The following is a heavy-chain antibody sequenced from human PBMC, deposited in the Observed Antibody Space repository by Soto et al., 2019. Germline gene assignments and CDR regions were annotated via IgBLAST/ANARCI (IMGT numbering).Heavy chain of an antibody. CDR3: AKDTVGGYSFWSGYYSDGLDV. J-gene: IGHJ3*01. CDR1: GFTFDSYA. CDR2: ISGSADGT. D-gene: IGHD3-3*01. V-gene: IGHV3-23*01. Sequence: EVKLLESGGGLAQPGGSLRLSCVGSGFTFDSYAISWVRQAPGERLQWIAAISGSADGTDYAHSVRGRFTISRDNAKKMVHLQMDSLRVEDTAVYFCAKDTVGGYSFWSGYYSDGLDVWGQGTLVTVS.